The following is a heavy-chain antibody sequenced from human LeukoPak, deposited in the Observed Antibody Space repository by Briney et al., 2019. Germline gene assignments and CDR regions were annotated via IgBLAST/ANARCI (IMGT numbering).Heavy chain of an antibody. V-gene: IGHV3-13*01. Sequence: GGSLRLSCAASGFSVSSYDMHWVRQAPGKGLEWVSGIGTAGDTYFPGSVKGRFTISRKNAKNSLFLQMNSLRAEDTAVYYLARDIHGMVVWGEGTTVTVSS. CDR1: GFSVSSYD. CDR2: IGTAGDT. CDR3: ARDIHGMVV. J-gene: IGHJ6*02.